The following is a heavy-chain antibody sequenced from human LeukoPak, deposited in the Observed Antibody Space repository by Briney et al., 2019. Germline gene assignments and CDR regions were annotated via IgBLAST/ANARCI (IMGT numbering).Heavy chain of an antibody. V-gene: IGHV4-39*01. CDR3: ARHERCSSINCIYNWFDP. J-gene: IGHJ5*02. CDR2: VFYSGRT. Sequence: SETLSLTCAVYGGSFSGYYWGWIRQPPGKGLEWIGSVFYSGRTYYNPSLKSRVTIFVDPSKNQFSLNLRSVTAADTAVYYCARHERCSSINCIYNWFDPWGQGTLVIVSS. D-gene: IGHD2-2*01. CDR1: GGSFSGYY.